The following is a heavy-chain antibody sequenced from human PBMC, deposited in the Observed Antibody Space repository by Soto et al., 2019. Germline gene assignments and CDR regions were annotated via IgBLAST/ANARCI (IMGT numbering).Heavy chain of an antibody. CDR2: ISAYNGNT. V-gene: IGHV1-18*01. D-gene: IGHD2-2*01. J-gene: IGHJ4*02. CDR1: GYTFTSYG. Sequence: ASVKVSCKACGYTFTSYGISWVRQAPGQGLEWMGWISAYNGNTNYAQKLQGRVTMTTDTSTSTAYMELRSLRSDDTAVYYCARDLWYCSSTSCYVLPDYWGQGTLVTVSS. CDR3: ARDLWYCSSTSCYVLPDY.